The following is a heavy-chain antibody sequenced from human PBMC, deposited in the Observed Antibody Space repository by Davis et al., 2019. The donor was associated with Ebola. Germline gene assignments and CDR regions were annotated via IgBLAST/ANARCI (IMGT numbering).Heavy chain of an antibody. D-gene: IGHD3/OR15-3a*01. V-gene: IGHV4-4*02. J-gene: IGHJ3*02. CDR1: GVSISSSNR. CDR2: IYHSGST. CDR3: ARGGRGAFDI. Sequence: SETLSLTCAVSGVSISSSNRWSWVRQPPGKGLEWIGEIYHSGSTNYNPSLKSRVTISVDTSKNQFSLKLSSVTAADTAVYYCARGGRGAFDIWGQGTMVTVSS.